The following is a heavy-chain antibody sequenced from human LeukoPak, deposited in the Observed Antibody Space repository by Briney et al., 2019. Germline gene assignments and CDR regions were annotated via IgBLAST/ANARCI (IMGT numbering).Heavy chain of an antibody. Sequence: PGGSLRLSCAASGFTFKSHAMSWVRQAPGGGLEWVSATSGSGGSKFYADSVKGRFTISRDNSKDTLFLQMNSLGAEDTAIYYCAKFPSYDSSGHDGFDVWGQGTRVTVSS. CDR2: TSGSGGSK. V-gene: IGHV3-23*01. J-gene: IGHJ3*01. CDR3: AKFPSYDSSGHDGFDV. D-gene: IGHD3-22*01. CDR1: GFTFKSHA.